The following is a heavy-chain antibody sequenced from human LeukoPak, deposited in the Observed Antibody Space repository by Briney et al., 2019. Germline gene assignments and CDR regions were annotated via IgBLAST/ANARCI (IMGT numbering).Heavy chain of an antibody. V-gene: IGHV3-48*03. Sequence: PGGSLRLSCAASGFTFSNYEMNWVRQAPGKGPEWVSYISDSGSSIYYADSVKGRFTISRDNAKNSLYLQMNSLRAEDTAVYYCASVTIVGPTADYWGQGTLVTVSS. CDR2: ISDSGSSI. J-gene: IGHJ4*02. CDR3: ASVTIVGPTADY. D-gene: IGHD1-26*01. CDR1: GFTFSNYE.